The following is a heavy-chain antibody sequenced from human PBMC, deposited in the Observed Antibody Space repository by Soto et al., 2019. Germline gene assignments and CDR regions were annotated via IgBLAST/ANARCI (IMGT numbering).Heavy chain of an antibody. CDR3: AGERVGWFDT. D-gene: IGHD1-1*01. J-gene: IGHJ5*02. V-gene: IGHV1-8*01. CDR2: MNPNRGNT. Sequence: QVQLVQSGAEVEKPGASVKVSCKASGYTFTSYDINWVRQAPGQGLEWMGWMNPNRGNTGYAQKVQGGVTTARNTSIGTAHMELSSLRSEDTAVYYCAGERVGWFDTWGQGTLVTVSS. CDR1: GYTFTSYD.